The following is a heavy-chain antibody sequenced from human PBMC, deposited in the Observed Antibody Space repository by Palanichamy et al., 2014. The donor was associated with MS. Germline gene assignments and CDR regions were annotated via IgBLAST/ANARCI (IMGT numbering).Heavy chain of an antibody. J-gene: IGHJ6*02. D-gene: IGHD3-3*01. Sequence: VQLVESGGGLVQPGGSLRLSCAASGFTFKRYWMTWVRQAPGKGLEWVANIKQDGSEKYYVASVKGRFTISRDNAKNSLYLQMNSLRAEDTAVYYCARAAEWLSQHRDRDYYYYYGMDVWGQGTTVTVSS. V-gene: IGHV3-7*01. CDR3: ARAAEWLSQHRDRDYYYYYGMDV. CDR2: IKQDGSEK. CDR1: GFTFKRYW.